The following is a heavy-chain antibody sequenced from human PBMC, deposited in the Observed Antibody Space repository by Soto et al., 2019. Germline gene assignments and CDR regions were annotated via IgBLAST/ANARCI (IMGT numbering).Heavy chain of an antibody. CDR3: ASSYYCYGMDV. CDR2: IDTSESYT. Sequence: PGEPLRCCWKGSGYSFTSYWTRSVREMHGKGLEWMGRIDTSESYTNYRPSFQGHVTISADKSISTAYAEWGILKTSDSAMYYCASSYYCYGMDVWGQGTTVRVSS. V-gene: IGHV5-10-1*01. J-gene: IGHJ6*02. CDR1: GYSFTSYW.